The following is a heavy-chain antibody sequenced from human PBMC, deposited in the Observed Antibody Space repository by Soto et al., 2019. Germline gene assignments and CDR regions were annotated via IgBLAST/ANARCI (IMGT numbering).Heavy chain of an antibody. CDR3: AGEAYIAAADPITYYFDY. Sequence: QVQLQQWGAGLLKPSETLSLTCAVYGGSFSGYYWSWIRQPPGKGLEWIGEINHSGSTNYNPSLKSRVTISVDTSKNQFSLKLSSVTAADTAVYYCAGEAYIAAADPITYYFDYWGQGTLVTVSS. V-gene: IGHV4-34*01. CDR2: INHSGST. D-gene: IGHD6-13*01. J-gene: IGHJ4*02. CDR1: GGSFSGYY.